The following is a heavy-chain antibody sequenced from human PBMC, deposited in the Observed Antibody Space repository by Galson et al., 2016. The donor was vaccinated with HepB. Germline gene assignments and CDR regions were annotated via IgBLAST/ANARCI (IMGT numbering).Heavy chain of an antibody. V-gene: IGHV4-39*02. CDR1: GGSISSRTYY. CDR2: IYYGGRT. Sequence: SETLSLTCTVSGGSISSRTYYWGWIRQPPGKGLEWIGTIYYGGRTYYNPSLKSRVSISVDTSRNQFSLKLTSLTAADTAVYYCAIGDFLGSPCYDYWGQGTLVIGSS. D-gene: IGHD2-21*02. J-gene: IGHJ4*02. CDR3: AIGDFLGSPCYDY.